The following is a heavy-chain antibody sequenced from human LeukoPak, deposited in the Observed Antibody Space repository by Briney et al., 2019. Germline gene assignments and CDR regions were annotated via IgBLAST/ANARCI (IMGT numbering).Heavy chain of an antibody. Sequence: GGSLRLSCAASGFTFSNYYMSWIRQAPGKGLEWVSYISSSGSTIYYADSVKGRFTTSRDNAKNSLYLQMNSLRAEDTAVYYWARVLRSTYYFDYWSQGTLVTVSS. CDR1: GFTFSNYY. D-gene: IGHD2/OR15-2a*01. CDR2: ISSSGSTI. CDR3: ARVLRSTYYFDY. J-gene: IGHJ4*02. V-gene: IGHV3-11*04.